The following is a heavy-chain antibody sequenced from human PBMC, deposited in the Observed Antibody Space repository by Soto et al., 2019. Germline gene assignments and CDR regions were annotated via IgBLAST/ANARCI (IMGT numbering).Heavy chain of an antibody. CDR2: INPNSGGT. CDR1: GYTFTGYY. Sequence: ASVKVSCKASGYTFTGYYMHWVRQAPGQGLEWMGWINPNSGGTNYAQKFQGRVTMTRDTSISTAYMELSRLRSDDTAVYYCARAHQQQWLVRDWFDPWAQGTLVTVSS. J-gene: IGHJ5*02. D-gene: IGHD6-19*01. CDR3: ARAHQQQWLVRDWFDP. V-gene: IGHV1-2*02.